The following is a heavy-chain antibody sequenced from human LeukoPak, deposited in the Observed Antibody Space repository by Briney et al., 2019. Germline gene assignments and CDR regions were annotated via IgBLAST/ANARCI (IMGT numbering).Heavy chain of an antibody. CDR2: IYYSGST. CDR3: ARQSTGYCSGSSCYPTPTADY. D-gene: IGHD2-15*01. CDR1: GGSISSYY. J-gene: IGHJ4*02. V-gene: IGHV4-59*08. Sequence: SETLSLTCTVSGGSISSYYWSWIRQPPGKGLEWIGYIYYSGSTNYNPSLKSRVTISVDTSKNQFSLKLSSVTAADTAVYYCARQSTGYCSGSSCYPTPTADYWGQGTLVTVSS.